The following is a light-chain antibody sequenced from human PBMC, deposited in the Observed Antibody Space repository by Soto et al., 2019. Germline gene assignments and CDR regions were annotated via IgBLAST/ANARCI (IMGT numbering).Light chain of an antibody. CDR3: QVWESSSDYV. CDR1: SVGTKA. CDR2: YDN. V-gene: IGLV3-21*01. J-gene: IGLJ1*01. Sequence: SYELTQPPSVSVAPGMTAKITCGGDSVGTKAVQWYQQKPGQAPVLVIYYDNDRPSGIPERFSGSNSGNTATLTISGVEADDEADYFCQVWESSSDYVFGTGTKLTVL.